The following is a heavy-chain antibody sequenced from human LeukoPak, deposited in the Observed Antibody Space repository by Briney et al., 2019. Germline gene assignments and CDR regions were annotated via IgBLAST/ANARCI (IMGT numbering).Heavy chain of an antibody. CDR3: ARDWGYDSFDY. Sequence: SQTLSLTCTVSGGSISSGSYYWSWIRQPAGKGLEWIGRIYTSGSTNYNPSLKSRVTMSVDTSKNQFSLKLSSVTAADTAVYYCARDWGYDSFDYWGQGTLVTVSS. D-gene: IGHD3-3*01. J-gene: IGHJ4*02. V-gene: IGHV4-61*02. CDR1: GGSISSGSYY. CDR2: IYTSGST.